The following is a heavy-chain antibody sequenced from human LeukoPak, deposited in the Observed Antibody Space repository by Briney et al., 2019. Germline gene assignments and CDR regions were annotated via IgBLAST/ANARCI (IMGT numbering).Heavy chain of an antibody. CDR3: ARELTVSSAPFDY. V-gene: IGHV3-21*01. CDR1: GFTFSSYS. CDR2: ISSSSSYI. D-gene: IGHD4-11*01. J-gene: IGHJ4*02. Sequence: GESLRLSCAASGFTFSSYSMNWVRQAPGKGLEWVSSISSSSSYIYYADSVKGRFTISRDNAKNSLYLQMNSLRAEDTAVYYCARELTVSSAPFDYWGQGTLVTVSS.